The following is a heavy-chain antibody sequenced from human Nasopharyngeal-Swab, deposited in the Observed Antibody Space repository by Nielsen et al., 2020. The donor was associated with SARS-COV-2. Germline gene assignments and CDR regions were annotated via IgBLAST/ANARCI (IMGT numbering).Heavy chain of an antibody. CDR3: AREEVVATSWRAFDI. V-gene: IGHV3-33*01. J-gene: IGHJ3*02. Sequence: VRQATGKGLEWVAVIWYDGSNKYYVDSVKGRFTISRDNSKNTLYLQMNSLRAEDTAVYYCAREEVVATSWRAFDIWGQGTMVTVSS. D-gene: IGHD5-12*01. CDR2: IWYDGSNK.